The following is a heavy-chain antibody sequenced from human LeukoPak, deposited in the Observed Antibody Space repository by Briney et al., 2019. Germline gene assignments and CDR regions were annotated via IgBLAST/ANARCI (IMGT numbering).Heavy chain of an antibody. CDR1: EFAFTSYW. D-gene: IGHD3-10*01. V-gene: IGHV3-7*03. Sequence: PGGSLRLSCAASEFAFTSYWMSWVRQAPGKGLEWVANIKQDGSEKNYVDSVKGRFTISRDNAKKSLFLQMNSLRAEGTAVYYCASGLWTYGYWGQGTLVTVSS. CDR2: IKQDGSEK. CDR3: ASGLWTYGY. J-gene: IGHJ4*02.